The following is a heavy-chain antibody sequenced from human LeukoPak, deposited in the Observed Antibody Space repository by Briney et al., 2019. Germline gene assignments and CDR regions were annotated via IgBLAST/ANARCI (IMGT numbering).Heavy chain of an antibody. CDR1: GDSITRSGYF. CDR3: ARVRPAARYFDY. D-gene: IGHD2-2*01. CDR2: VSHSGST. Sequence: SETLSLTCTVSGDSITRSGYFWSWIRQPPGKGLEWIGDVSHSGSTNYDPSLKSRVTISVDRSKNQFSLKLTSVTAADTAVYYCARVRPAARYFDYWGQGTLVTVSS. V-gene: IGHV4-30-2*01. J-gene: IGHJ4*02.